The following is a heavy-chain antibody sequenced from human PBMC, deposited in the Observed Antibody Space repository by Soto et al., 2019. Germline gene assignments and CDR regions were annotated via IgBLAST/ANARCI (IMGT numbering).Heavy chain of an antibody. D-gene: IGHD3-10*01. J-gene: IGHJ4*02. CDR3: AKAFAFTSSGLGN. Sequence: QVQLVESGGGVVQPGRSLKLACVGSGVEFSSIAMHWVRQAPGKGLEWVAGISFDGKNQYYGDSVKGPFTISRDDSKNTLYLQMNRLRAEDTAIYYCAKAFAFTSSGLGNWGQGPRVTVSS. V-gene: IGHV3-30*18. CDR1: GVEFSSIA. CDR2: ISFDGKNQ.